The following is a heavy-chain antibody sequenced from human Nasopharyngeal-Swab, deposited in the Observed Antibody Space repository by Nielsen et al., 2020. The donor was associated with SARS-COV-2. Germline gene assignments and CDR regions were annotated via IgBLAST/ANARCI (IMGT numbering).Heavy chain of an antibody. V-gene: IGHV4-34*01. J-gene: IGHJ4*02. Sequence: SCAVHGGSFSGYYWSWIRQPPGKGLEWIGEINHSGSTNYNPSLKSRVTISVDTSKNQFSLKLSSVTAADTAVYYCARRGQLWSPDGLGYWGQGTLVTVSS. CDR2: INHSGST. D-gene: IGHD5-18*01. CDR1: GGSFSGYY. CDR3: ARRGQLWSPDGLGY.